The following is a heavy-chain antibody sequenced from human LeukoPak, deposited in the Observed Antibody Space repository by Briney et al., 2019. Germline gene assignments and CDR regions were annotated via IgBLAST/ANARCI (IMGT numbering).Heavy chain of an antibody. CDR2: INHSGST. J-gene: IGHJ3*02. CDR3: ARAGGSGAARHAFDI. V-gene: IGHV4-34*01. D-gene: IGHD6-6*01. Sequence: SETLSLTCAVYGGSFSGYYWSWIRQPPGKGLEWIGEINHSGSTNYNPSLKSRVTISVDTSKNQFSLKLSSVTAADTAVYYCARAGGSGAARHAFDIWGQGTMVTVSS. CDR1: GGSFSGYY.